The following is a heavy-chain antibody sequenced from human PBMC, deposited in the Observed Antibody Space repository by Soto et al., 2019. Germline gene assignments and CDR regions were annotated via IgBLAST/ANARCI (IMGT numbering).Heavy chain of an antibody. J-gene: IGHJ6*03. V-gene: IGHV3-23*01. CDR3: AKTAGYSSSWSQNPQDYYYYYYMDV. D-gene: IGHD6-13*01. CDR1: GFTFSSYA. CDR2: ISGSGGST. Sequence: PGGSLRLSCAASGFTFSSYAMSWVRQAPGKGLEWVSAISGSGGSTYYADSVKGRFTISRDNSKNTLYLQMNSLRAEDTAVYYCAKTAGYSSSWSQNPQDYYYYYYMDVWGKGTTVTVSS.